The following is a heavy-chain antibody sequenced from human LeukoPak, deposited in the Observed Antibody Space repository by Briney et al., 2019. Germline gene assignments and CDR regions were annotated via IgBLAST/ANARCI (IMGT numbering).Heavy chain of an antibody. CDR3: ARSTWGSSSWYYYGMDV. V-gene: IGHV4-59*01. CDR2: IYASGST. D-gene: IGHD6-6*01. CDR1: GGSISSYY. Sequence: PSETLSLTCTVSGGSISSYYWSWIRQPPGKGLEWIGYIYASGSTDYNPSLKSRVTISVDTSKNQFSLRLSSVTAADTAVYYCARSTWGSSSWYYYGMDVWGQGTTVTVSS. J-gene: IGHJ6*02.